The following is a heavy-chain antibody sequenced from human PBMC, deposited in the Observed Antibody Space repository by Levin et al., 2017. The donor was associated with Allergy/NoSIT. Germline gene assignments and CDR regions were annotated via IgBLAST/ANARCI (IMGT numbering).Heavy chain of an antibody. D-gene: IGHD6-25*01. CDR1: GGSISTSSYH. Sequence: SQTLSLTCTVSGGSISTSSYHWGWVRQPPGKGLEWIGNIYYTGRTPYNPSLKSRVSISIDTSKKQFFLKLNSVTAADTAVYYCARVLSAISAAGPEKWGQGTLVTVSA. V-gene: IGHV4-39*07. CDR2: IYYTGRT. CDR3: ARVLSAISAAGPEK. J-gene: IGHJ4*02.